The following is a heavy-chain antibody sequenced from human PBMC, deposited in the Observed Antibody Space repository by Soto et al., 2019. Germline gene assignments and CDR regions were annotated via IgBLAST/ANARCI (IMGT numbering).Heavy chain of an antibody. D-gene: IGHD3-3*01. CDR3: AKRSPAYDFWSGDNLDY. CDR1: GFTFSSYG. Sequence: GGSLRLSCAASGFTFSSYGMHWVRQAPGKGLEWVAVISYDGSNKYYADSVKGRFTISRDNSKNTLYLQMNSLRAEDTAVYYCAKRSPAYDFWSGDNLDYWGQGTLVTVSS. V-gene: IGHV3-30*18. CDR2: ISYDGSNK. J-gene: IGHJ4*02.